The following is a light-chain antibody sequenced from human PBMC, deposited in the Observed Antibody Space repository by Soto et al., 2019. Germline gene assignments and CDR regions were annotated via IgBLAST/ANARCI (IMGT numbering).Light chain of an antibody. Sequence: DIVMTQSPDSLAVSLGERATINCKSSRNILYSSNNKNYLAWYQQKPGQPPKLLIYWASTRESGVPDRFSGSGSGTDFTLTIISLQAEDVAVYYCQQYYSAPLTFGGGTKVEIK. CDR1: RNILYSSNNKNY. CDR2: WAS. J-gene: IGKJ4*01. CDR3: QQYYSAPLT. V-gene: IGKV4-1*01.